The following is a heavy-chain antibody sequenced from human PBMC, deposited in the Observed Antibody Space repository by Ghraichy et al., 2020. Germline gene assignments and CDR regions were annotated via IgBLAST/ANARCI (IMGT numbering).Heavy chain of an antibody. V-gene: IGHV3-23*01. CDR2: ISGSGGST. J-gene: IGHJ4*02. CDR3: AKGTEASPYGFLDY. D-gene: IGHD4-17*01. Sequence: GESLNISCAASGFTFSSYAMSWVRQAPGKGLEWVSAISGSGGSTYYADSVKGRFTISRDNSKNTLYLQMDSLRAEDTAVYYCAKGTEASPYGFLDYWGQGTLVTVSS. CDR1: GFTFSSYA.